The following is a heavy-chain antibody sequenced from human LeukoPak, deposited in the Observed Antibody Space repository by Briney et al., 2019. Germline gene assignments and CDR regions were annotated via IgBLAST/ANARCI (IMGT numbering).Heavy chain of an antibody. CDR1: GYTFTSYY. Sequence: ASVKVSCKASGYTFTSYYMHWVRQAPGQGLEWMGLINPSGGSTSYAQKFQGRVTMTRDMSTSTVYTELSSLRSEDTAVYYCARDTAIPPLGYYYYMDVWGKGTTVTVSS. V-gene: IGHV1-46*01. CDR2: INPSGGST. CDR3: ARDTAIPPLGYYYYMDV. J-gene: IGHJ6*03. D-gene: IGHD5-18*01.